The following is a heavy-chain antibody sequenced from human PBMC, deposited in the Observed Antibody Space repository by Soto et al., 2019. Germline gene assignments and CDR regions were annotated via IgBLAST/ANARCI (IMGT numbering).Heavy chain of an antibody. CDR1: GYTFTGYG. Sequence: GASVKLSCKVCGYTFTGYGISWVRQAPGQGLEWMGWISAYNGNTNYAQKLQGRVTMTEDTSTDTAYMGLSSLRSEDTAVYYCATDLGSSFVPPYFDYWGQGTLVTVSS. V-gene: IGHV1-18*01. CDR3: ATDLGSSFVPPYFDY. CDR2: ISAYNGNT. D-gene: IGHD6-13*01. J-gene: IGHJ4*02.